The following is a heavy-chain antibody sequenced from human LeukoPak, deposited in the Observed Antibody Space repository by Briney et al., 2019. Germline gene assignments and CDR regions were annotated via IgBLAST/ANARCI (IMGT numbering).Heavy chain of an antibody. J-gene: IGHJ4*02. CDR1: GPPLSVLS. CDR3: ATSVGAMSFDF. Sequence: GASVKLSCNVSGPPLSVLSLHWDRLGPGTGHGLMGGSDYEDEEAFDAENFQHRLELTADTGTGIGYMEMSSLSPDDTAVYYCATSVGAMSFDFWGQGSLVIVSS. D-gene: IGHD1-26*01. CDR2: SDYEDEEA. V-gene: IGHV1-24*01.